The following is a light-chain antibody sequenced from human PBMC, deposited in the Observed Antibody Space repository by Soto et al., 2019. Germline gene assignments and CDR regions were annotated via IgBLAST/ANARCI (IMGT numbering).Light chain of an antibody. CDR2: DES. Sequence: EIVLTQSPDTLSLSPGEGATLSCRASQRVSSGNLAWYQQKPGQAPRLLFYDESSRATGIPDRFSGSGSGTDFSLSISRLEPEDFAVYYCQQFGNTPYTFGQGTRLEI. CDR3: QQFGNTPYT. J-gene: IGKJ2*01. CDR1: QRVSSGN. V-gene: IGKV3-20*01.